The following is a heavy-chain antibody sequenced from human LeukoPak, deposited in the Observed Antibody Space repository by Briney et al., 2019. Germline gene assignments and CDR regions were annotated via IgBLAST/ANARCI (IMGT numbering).Heavy chain of an antibody. D-gene: IGHD4-23*01. Sequence: GGSLRLSCAASGFTFISYSMNWVRQAPGKGLEWVSSISSTSDYIYYADSVKGRFTISRDNAKNSLYLQMNSLRAEDTAVYYCARGRNNYGGNSEIEYWGQGTLVTVSS. V-gene: IGHV3-21*04. CDR1: GFTFISYS. CDR2: ISSTSDYI. J-gene: IGHJ4*02. CDR3: ARGRNNYGGNSEIEY.